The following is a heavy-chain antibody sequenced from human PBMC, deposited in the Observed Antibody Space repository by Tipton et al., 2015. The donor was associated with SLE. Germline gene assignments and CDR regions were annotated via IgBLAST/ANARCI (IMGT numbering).Heavy chain of an antibody. J-gene: IGHJ6*02. Sequence: TLSLTCAVYGGSISSSSSYYWAWIRQPPGKGLEWIGSMHFSGSTYYNPSLKSRVSISVDTSKNQVSLKVSSVTAADTAVYFCAKVHPVTIFGMITRPDSMDVWGQGTTVTVSS. CDR1: GGSISSSSSYY. CDR2: MHFSGST. D-gene: IGHD3-3*01. CDR3: AKVHPVTIFGMITRPDSMDV. V-gene: IGHV4-39*01.